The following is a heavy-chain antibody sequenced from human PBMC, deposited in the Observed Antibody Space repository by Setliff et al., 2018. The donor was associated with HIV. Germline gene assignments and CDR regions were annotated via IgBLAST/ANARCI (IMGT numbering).Heavy chain of an antibody. CDR3: ARQTFYLSGSYRLYYFDY. CDR1: GFTFTNAW. CDR2: IKSKRDGGTT. V-gene: IGHV3-15*05. J-gene: IGHJ4*02. D-gene: IGHD3-16*02. Sequence: GGSLRLSCVASGFTFTNAWMNWLRQAPGKGPEWVARIKSKRDGGTTDYAAPVKGRFTISRDDSKNTLYLQMNNLRAEDTAFYYCARQTFYLSGSYRLYYFDYWGPGTLVTVSS.